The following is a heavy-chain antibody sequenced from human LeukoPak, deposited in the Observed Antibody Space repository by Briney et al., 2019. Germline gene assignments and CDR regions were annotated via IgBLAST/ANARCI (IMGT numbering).Heavy chain of an antibody. V-gene: IGHV4-34*01. D-gene: IGHD1-26*01. CDR1: CGSFSGYY. J-gene: IGHJ4*02. CDR2: INHSGST. Sequence: SETLSLTCAVYCGSFSGYYWSWIRQPPGKGLEWIGEINHSGSTNYNPSLKSRVTISVDTSKNQFSLKLSSVTAADTAVYYCASRAMYSGSYFDYWGQGTLVTVSS. CDR3: ASRAMYSGSYFDY.